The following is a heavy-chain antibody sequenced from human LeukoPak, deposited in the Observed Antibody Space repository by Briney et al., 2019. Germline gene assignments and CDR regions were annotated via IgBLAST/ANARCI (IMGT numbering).Heavy chain of an antibody. J-gene: IGHJ4*02. CDR3: ARDSGSYYAYFDY. D-gene: IGHD1-26*01. CDR1: GGSISSGGYY. V-gene: IGHV4-61*08. Sequence: PSQTLSLTCTVSGGSISSGGYYWTWIRQHPGKGLEWIGYIYYSGSTNYNPSLKSRVTISVDTSKNQFSLKLSSVTAADTAVYYCARDSGSYYAYFDYWGQGTLVTVSS. CDR2: IYYSGST.